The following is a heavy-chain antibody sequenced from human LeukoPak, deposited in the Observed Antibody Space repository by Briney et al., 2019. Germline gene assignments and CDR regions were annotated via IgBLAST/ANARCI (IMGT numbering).Heavy chain of an antibody. V-gene: IGHV4-59*01. Sequence: PSETLSLTCTVSDGSISRYYWNWIRQPPGKALEWIGYVYYSGTTNYNPSLKSRVTISVDSSQNQFSLKLTSVTAADTAVYYCARGVGYGDSRHFDRWGHGILVTVTS. CDR1: DGSISRYY. CDR2: VYYSGTT. D-gene: IGHD4-17*01. CDR3: ARGVGYGDSRHFDR. J-gene: IGHJ4*01.